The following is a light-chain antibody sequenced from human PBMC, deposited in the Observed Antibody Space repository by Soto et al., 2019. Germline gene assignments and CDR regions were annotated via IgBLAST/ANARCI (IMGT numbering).Light chain of an antibody. V-gene: IGLV3-21*02. CDR2: DDS. J-gene: IGLJ1*01. CDR3: QVWESGRGV. Sequence: SYELTQPPSVSVAAGQTARITCGGNNIGGKSVHWYQQKPGQAPVLVVYDDSDRPSGIPERFSGSNSVNTATLTISRVAAGDEADYYCQVWESGRGVFGNGTKVTVL. CDR1: NIGGKS.